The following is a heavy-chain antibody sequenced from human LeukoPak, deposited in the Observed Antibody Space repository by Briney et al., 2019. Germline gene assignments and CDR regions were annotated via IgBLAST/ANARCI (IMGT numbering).Heavy chain of an antibody. V-gene: IGHV3-9*01. CDR1: GFNFDDCG. D-gene: IGHD2/OR15-2a*01. CDR3: AKVCSTNCYRSDY. J-gene: IGHJ4*02. CDR2: INWNGLTT. Sequence: GGSLRLSCAGSGFNFDDCGMHWVRQAPGRGLEWVASINWNGLTTAYADYVKGRFTISRDNARNTLYLQMNSLRIEDTAIYYCAKVCSTNCYRSDYWGRGTLVTVSS.